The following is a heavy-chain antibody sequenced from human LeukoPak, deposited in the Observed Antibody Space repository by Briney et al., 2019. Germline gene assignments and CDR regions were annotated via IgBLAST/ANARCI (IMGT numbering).Heavy chain of an antibody. CDR2: ISWNSDNI. J-gene: IGHJ5*02. D-gene: IGHD2-2*01. CDR3: ARLLGYCSSTSCHNNWFDP. V-gene: IGHV3-9*01. CDR1: GFTFDDYA. Sequence: PGRSLRLSCAASGFTFDDYAIHWVRQAPGKGLEWVSGISWNSDNIRYADSVKGRFTISRDNAKNSLYLQMNSLRAEDTAVYYCARLLGYCSSTSCHNNWFDPWGQGTLVTVSS.